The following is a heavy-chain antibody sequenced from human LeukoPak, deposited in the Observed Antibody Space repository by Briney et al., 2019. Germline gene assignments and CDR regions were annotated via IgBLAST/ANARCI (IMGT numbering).Heavy chain of an antibody. CDR3: ARQTGSGLFILP. V-gene: IGHV4-39*01. Sequence: SETLSLTCTVSGVSISSSNFYWGWIRQPPGKGLEWIGSIYYSGNTYYNASLKSQVSISIDTSKNQFSLKLTSVTAADTAVYYCARQTGSGLFILPGGQGTLVTVSS. CDR2: IYYSGNT. J-gene: IGHJ4*02. CDR1: GVSISSSNFY. D-gene: IGHD3/OR15-3a*01.